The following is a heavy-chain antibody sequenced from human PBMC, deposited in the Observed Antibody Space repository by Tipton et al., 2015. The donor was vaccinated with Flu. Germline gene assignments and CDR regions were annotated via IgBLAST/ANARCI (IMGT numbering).Heavy chain of an antibody. CDR2: VYTSGRT. D-gene: IGHD4-17*01. CDR1: GGSINSVSRY. J-gene: IGHJ5*01. CDR3: ARDYGDFNWFES. Sequence: TLSLTCTVSGGSINSVSRYWSWIRQPAGKGLEWIGRVYTSGRTNYNPSLRSRVTVSVDTSRNQFSLRLTSVTAADTAVYFCARDYGDFNWFESWGQGTLVTVSS. V-gene: IGHV4-61*02.